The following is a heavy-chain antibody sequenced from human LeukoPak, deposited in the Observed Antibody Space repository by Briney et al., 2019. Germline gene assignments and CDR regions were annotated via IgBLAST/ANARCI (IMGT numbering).Heavy chain of an antibody. CDR1: GYTFTSYG. J-gene: IGHJ4*02. Sequence: ASVKVSCKASGYTFTSYGISCVRQAPGQGLEWMGWISAYNGNTNYAQELQGRVTMTTDTSTSTAYMELRSLRSDDTAVYYCARDLLVGDSPSRDWGQGTLVTVSS. D-gene: IGHD2-15*01. CDR3: ARDLLVGDSPSRD. V-gene: IGHV1-18*01. CDR2: ISAYNGNT.